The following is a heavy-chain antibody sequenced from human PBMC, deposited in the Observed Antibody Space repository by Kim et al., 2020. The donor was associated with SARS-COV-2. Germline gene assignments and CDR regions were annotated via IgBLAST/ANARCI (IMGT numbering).Heavy chain of an antibody. CDR2: INHSGST. D-gene: IGHD3-10*01. J-gene: IGHJ5*02. CDR1: GGSFSGYY. Sequence: SETLSLTCAVYGGSFSGYYWSWIRQPPGKGLEWIGEINHSGSTNYNPSLKSRVTISVDTSKNQFSLKLSSVTAADTAVYYCARGRITMVRGVTGWFDPWGQGTLVTVSS. V-gene: IGHV4-34*01. CDR3: ARGRITMVRGVTGWFDP.